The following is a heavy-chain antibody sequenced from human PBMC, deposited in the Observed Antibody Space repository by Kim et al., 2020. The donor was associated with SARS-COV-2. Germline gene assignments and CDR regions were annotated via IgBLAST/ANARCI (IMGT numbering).Heavy chain of an antibody. V-gene: IGHV3-30*02. Sequence: TSYAASVKGRLTLSRDNSANTLYLQMHRLRPEDTAVYYCETAANTVSGMAIWGQGTTVTVSS. J-gene: IGHJ6*02. D-gene: IGHD6-13*01. CDR3: ETAANTVSGMAI. CDR2: T.